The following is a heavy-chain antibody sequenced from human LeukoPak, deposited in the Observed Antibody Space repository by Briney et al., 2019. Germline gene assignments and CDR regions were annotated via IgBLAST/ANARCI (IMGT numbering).Heavy chain of an antibody. J-gene: IGHJ4*02. V-gene: IGHV3-23*01. Sequence: PSGGSLRLSCAASGFTFSSYAMSWVRQAPGKGLEWVSAISGSGGSTYYADSVKGRFTISRDNSKNTLYLQMNSLRAEDTAVYYCAKDGTYSSSPSDYWGQGTLVTVSS. CDR3: AKDGTYSSSPSDY. CDR1: GFTFSSYA. CDR2: ISGSGGST. D-gene: IGHD6-6*01.